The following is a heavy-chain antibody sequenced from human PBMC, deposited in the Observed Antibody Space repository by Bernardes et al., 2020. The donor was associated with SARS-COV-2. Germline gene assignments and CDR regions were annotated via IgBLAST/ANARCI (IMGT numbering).Heavy chain of an antibody. D-gene: IGHD3-10*01. CDR2: ISGFNGDT. CDR1: GYAFRSYG. V-gene: IGHV1-18*01. Sequence: ASVKVSCKAFGYAFRSYGISWARQAPGQGLDWMGWISGFNGDTSYIQKIQDRVTMTTDTSTSTAYMDLRDLRSDDTAVYYCAREVMVRISDTYRNGMDLWGQGTTVTVSS. CDR3: AREVMVRISDTYRNGMDL. J-gene: IGHJ6*02.